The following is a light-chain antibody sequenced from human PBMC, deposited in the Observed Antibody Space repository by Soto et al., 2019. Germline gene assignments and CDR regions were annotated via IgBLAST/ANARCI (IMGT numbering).Light chain of an antibody. J-gene: IGLJ1*01. CDR1: TSNIESHS. V-gene: IGLV1-44*01. Sequence: QSALTQPPSASGTPGQRIIISWSGSTSNIESHSVNWFQQVPGTAPRLLIITNNQRPSGVPDRFSGSKSGASASLAISGLQSEDEATYYCATWDDSRKGVFGTGTKVTVL. CDR2: TNN. CDR3: ATWDDSRKGV.